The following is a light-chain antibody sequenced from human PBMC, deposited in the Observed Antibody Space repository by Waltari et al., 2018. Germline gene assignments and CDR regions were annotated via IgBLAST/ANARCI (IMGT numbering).Light chain of an antibody. Sequence: IVMTQSPDSLAVSLGEGATINCKSSQSILYNSNEKNYLAGYQQKTGQPAKMLIDWASTREYEVRDRFRGGGSGADFTVTNSCLQAEDMAGYYCEEYYGRGTLGHGTKVEI. CDR1: QSILYNSNEKNY. J-gene: IGKJ1*01. CDR2: WAS. V-gene: IGKV4-1*01. CDR3: EEYYGRGT.